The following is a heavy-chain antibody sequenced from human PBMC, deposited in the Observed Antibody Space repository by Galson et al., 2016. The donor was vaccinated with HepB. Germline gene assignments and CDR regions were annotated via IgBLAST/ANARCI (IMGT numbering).Heavy chain of an antibody. J-gene: IGHJ5*02. CDR1: GFRFSNYY. Sequence: SLRLSCAASGFRFSNYYMHWVRQAPGKGLEWVSSISSGSKYIYYAGSVKGRFTISRANANNSLFLQMNSLRAEDTAVYFCARDRGIAAGGWFDPWGQGSHVTVSS. V-gene: IGHV3-21*01. CDR3: ARDRGIAAGGWFDP. D-gene: IGHD6-13*01. CDR2: ISSGSKYI.